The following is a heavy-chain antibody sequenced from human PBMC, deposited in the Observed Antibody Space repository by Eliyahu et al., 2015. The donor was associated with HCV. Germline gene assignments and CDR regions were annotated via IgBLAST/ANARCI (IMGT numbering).Heavy chain of an antibody. CDR3: AGKANYGGTYSHWFDP. D-gene: IGHD4/OR15-4a*01. CDR1: GFTFSTYA. V-gene: IGHV3-30*04. J-gene: IGHJ5*02. Sequence: QVQLVESGGGVVQPGTSLRLSCAASGFTFSTYAXYWVRQAPGRGLGWVAVISSDETNKYYADSVKGRFTISRDNSKNTLYLQMNSLRPEDTAVYYCAGKANYGGTYSHWFDPWGQGTLVTVSS. CDR2: ISSDETNK.